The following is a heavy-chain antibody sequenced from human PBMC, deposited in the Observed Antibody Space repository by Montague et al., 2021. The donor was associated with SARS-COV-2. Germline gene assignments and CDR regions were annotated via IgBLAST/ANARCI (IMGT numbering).Heavy chain of an antibody. J-gene: IGHJ6*02. CDR2: IWYDGSNK. Sequence: SLRLSCAASGFTFSSYGMHWVRQAPGKGLEWVAVIWYDGSNKYXXXSXXXRFXISRDNSKNTLYLQMNSLRAEDTAVYYCARDQGLRYFDWSLDYYGMDVWGQGTTVTVSS. D-gene: IGHD3-9*01. CDR1: GFTFSSYG. CDR3: ARDQGLRYFDWSLDYYGMDV. V-gene: IGHV3-33*08.